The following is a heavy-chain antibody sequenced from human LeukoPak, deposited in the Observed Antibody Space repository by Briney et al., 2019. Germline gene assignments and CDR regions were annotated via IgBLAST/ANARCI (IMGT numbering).Heavy chain of an antibody. J-gene: IGHJ4*02. V-gene: IGHV3-23*01. CDR3: AKGPRPTWEVTLDY. Sequence: PGGSLTLSCTASGFTFSTYAMTWVRQARGKALEWVSCISGSGTSTYNADSVKGRFTISRDNSKNTLYLQMSSLRAEDTAVYYCAKGPRPTWEVTLDYWGQGTLVTVSS. CDR2: ISGSGTST. CDR1: GFTFSTYA. D-gene: IGHD1-26*01.